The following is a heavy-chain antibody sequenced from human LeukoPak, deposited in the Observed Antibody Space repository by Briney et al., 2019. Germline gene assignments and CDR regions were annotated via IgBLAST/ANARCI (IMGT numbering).Heavy chain of an antibody. CDR2: ISAYSGNT. CDR3: ARVSEQREPHLDV. CDR1: GYTFTSYG. J-gene: IGHJ6*04. D-gene: IGHD1-14*01. V-gene: IGHV1-18*01. Sequence: ASVKVSCKASGYTFTSYGISWARQAPGQGLEWMGWISAYSGNTNYAQKLQGRVTMTTDTSTSTAYMELRSLRSDDTAVYYCARVSEQREPHLDVWGKGTTVTVSS.